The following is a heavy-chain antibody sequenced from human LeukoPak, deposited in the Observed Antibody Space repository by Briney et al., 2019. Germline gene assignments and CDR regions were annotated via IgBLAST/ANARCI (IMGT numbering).Heavy chain of an antibody. J-gene: IGHJ3*02. CDR2: INPNSGGT. V-gene: IGHV1-2*02. Sequence: GASVKVSCKASGYTFTGYYMHWVRQAPGQGLEWMGWINPNSGGTNYAQKFQGRVSMTEDTSTDTAYMEMSSLRSEDTAVYYCATEQKTYSSVPLSPFDIWGQGTMVTVSS. D-gene: IGHD3-22*01. CDR3: ATEQKTYSSVPLSPFDI. CDR1: GYTFTGYY.